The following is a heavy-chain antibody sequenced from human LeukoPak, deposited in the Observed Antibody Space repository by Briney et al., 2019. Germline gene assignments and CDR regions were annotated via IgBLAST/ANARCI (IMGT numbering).Heavy chain of an antibody. CDR1: GGSFSGYY. D-gene: IGHD3-3*01. CDR2: INHSGGT. CDR3: ARGPPYDFWSGYYSRWFDP. J-gene: IGHJ5*02. V-gene: IGHV4-34*01. Sequence: SETLSLTCAVYGGSFSGYYWSWIRQPPGKGLEWIGEINHSGGTNYNPSLKSRVTISVDTSKNQFSLKLSSVTAADTAVYYCARGPPYDFWSGYYSRWFDPWGQGTLVTVSS.